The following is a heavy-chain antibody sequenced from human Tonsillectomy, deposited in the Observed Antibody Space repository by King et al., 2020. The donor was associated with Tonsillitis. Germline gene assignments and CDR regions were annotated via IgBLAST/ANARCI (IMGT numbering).Heavy chain of an antibody. CDR1: GVTVRSNY. Sequence: QLVQSGGGLVQTGGSLRLSCAASGVTVRSNYMTWVRQAPGKGLEWVSIIYNGGSTYNADSVKGRFTIPRHYSNNTLFLQMNGLRSEDTAVYYCTKDKFYYGSGNYRRDAFDIWGQGTMVTVSS. CDR2: IYNGGST. V-gene: IGHV3-53*04. J-gene: IGHJ3*02. CDR3: TKDKFYYGSGNYRRDAFDI. D-gene: IGHD3-10*01.